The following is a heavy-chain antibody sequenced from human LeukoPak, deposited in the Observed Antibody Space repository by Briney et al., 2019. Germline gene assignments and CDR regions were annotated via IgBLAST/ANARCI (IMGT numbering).Heavy chain of an antibody. CDR2: ICGSGATT. CDR3: AKDGVGSNNYYFYFDS. Sequence: GGSLRLSCAASGFTFSSYAMSWVRQAPGKGLEWVSAICGSGATTYYADSVKGRFTISRDNTKNTLYLQMNSLRAEDTAVYYCAKDGVGSNNYYFYFDSWGQGTLVTVSS. CDR1: GFTFSSYA. J-gene: IGHJ4*02. V-gene: IGHV3-23*01. D-gene: IGHD2/OR15-2a*01.